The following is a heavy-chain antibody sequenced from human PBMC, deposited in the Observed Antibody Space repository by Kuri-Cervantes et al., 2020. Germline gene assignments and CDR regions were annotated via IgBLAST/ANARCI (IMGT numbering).Heavy chain of an antibody. J-gene: IGHJ4*02. CDR3: ARGITMVRGRPPRFDY. CDR2: IYYSGST. Sequence: SETLSLTCSVSGGSISGYCWSWIRQPPGKGLEYIGYIYYSGSTNYSPSLKSRVIISVDTSKNQFSLKLSSVTAADTAVYYCARGITMVRGRPPRFDYWGQGTLVTVSS. CDR1: GGSISGYC. D-gene: IGHD3-10*01. V-gene: IGHV4-59*01.